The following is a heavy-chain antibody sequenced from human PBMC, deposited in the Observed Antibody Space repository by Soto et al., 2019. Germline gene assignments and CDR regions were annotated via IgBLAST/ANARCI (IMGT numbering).Heavy chain of an antibody. CDR1: GFTFSSYS. CDR2: ISSSSSTI. CDR3: ARDPPHIYGAYDLNWFDP. V-gene: IGHV3-48*01. Sequence: EVQLGESGGGLVQPGGSLRLSCAATGFTFSSYSMNWVRQAPGKGLEWVSYISSSSSTISYADSGKGRFTISRDNAKHSLSLQMNSLRAEDTAVYYCARDPPHIYGAYDLNWFDPWGQGTLVTVSS. J-gene: IGHJ5*02. D-gene: IGHD4-17*01.